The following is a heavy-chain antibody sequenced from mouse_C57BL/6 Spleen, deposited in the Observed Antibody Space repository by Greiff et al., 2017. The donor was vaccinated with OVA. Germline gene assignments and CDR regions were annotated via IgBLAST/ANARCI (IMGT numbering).Heavy chain of an antibody. CDR3: ARWYYGSSLYYYAMDY. V-gene: IGHV1-22*01. Sequence: VQLPQSGPELVKPGASVKMSCKASGYTFTDYNMHWVKQSHGKSLEWIGYINPNNGGTSYNQKFKGKATLTVNKSSSTAYMELRSLTSEDSAVYYCARWYYGSSLYYYAMDYWGQGTSVTVSS. CDR2: INPNNGGT. J-gene: IGHJ4*01. D-gene: IGHD1-1*01. CDR1: GYTFTDYN.